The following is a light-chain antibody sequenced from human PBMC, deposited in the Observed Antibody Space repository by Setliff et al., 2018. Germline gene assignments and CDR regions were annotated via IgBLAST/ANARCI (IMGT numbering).Light chain of an antibody. CDR3: GTWDSSLSVYV. CDR1: SSNIGNNY. V-gene: IGLV1-51*01. CDR2: DNN. Sequence: SVLTQPPSVSAAPGQKVTTSCSGSSSNIGNNYVSWYQQLPGTAPKLLIYDNNKRPSGIPDRFSGSKSGTSATLGITGLQTGDEADYYCGTWDSSLSVYVFGTGTKVTVL. J-gene: IGLJ1*01.